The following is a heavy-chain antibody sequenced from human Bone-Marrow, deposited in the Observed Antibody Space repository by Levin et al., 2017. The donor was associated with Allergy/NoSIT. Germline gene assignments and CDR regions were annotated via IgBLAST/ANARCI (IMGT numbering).Heavy chain of an antibody. CDR1: GFTFDDYA. V-gene: IGHV3-43D*04. CDR2: ISWDGGST. Sequence: GESLKISCAASGFTFDDYAMHWVRQAPGKGLEWVSLISWDGGSTYYADSVKGRFTISRDNSKNSLYLQMNSLRAEDTALYYCAKEGHRGGIAAAGRFDYWGQGTLVTVSS. D-gene: IGHD6-13*01. J-gene: IGHJ4*02. CDR3: AKEGHRGGIAAAGRFDY.